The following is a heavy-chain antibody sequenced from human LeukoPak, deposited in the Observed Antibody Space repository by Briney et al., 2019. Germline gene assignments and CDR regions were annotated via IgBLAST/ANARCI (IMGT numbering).Heavy chain of an antibody. V-gene: IGHV1-2*02. CDR1: GYTFTGYY. CDR3: ARDRVGSGWPRPYYFEF. D-gene: IGHD6-19*01. CDR2: INPNTGAT. Sequence: GASVKVSCRPFGYTFTGYYIHWVRQALGLGLEWMGWINPNTGATMYGQKFQGRVTLTRDTSIDTAYMELTNLRSDDTALYYCARDRVGSGWPRPYYFEFWGQGSLVTVSS. J-gene: IGHJ4*02.